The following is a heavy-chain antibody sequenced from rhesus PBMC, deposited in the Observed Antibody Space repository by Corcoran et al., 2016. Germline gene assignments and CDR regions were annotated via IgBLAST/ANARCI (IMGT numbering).Heavy chain of an antibody. D-gene: IGHD6-25*01. J-gene: IGHJ4*01. CDR3: ARDIAAAGTGFDY. V-gene: IGHV4-76*01. CDR2: IYGSSGST. CDR1: GGSISSGYD. Sequence: QVQLQESGPGVVKPSETLSLTCAVSGGSISSGYDWSWLRQPPGKGLEWIGYIYGSSGSTNYNPSLKNRVTSSKDASKNQFSLKLSSVTAADTAVYYCARDIAAAGTGFDYWGQGVLVTVSS.